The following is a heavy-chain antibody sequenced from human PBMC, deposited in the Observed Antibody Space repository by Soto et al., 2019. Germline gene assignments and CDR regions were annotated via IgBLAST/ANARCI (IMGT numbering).Heavy chain of an antibody. D-gene: IGHD2-21*02. J-gene: IGHJ4*02. Sequence: QVQLQESGPGLVKPSETLSLTCTVSGGSISSYYWSWIRQPPGKGLEWIGYIYYSGSTNYNPSLKSRVTISVDTSKNQFSLKLSSVTAADTAVYYCAREPYCGGDCYSYFDYWGQGTLVTVSS. V-gene: IGHV4-59*01. CDR1: GGSISSYY. CDR3: AREPYCGGDCYSYFDY. CDR2: IYYSGST.